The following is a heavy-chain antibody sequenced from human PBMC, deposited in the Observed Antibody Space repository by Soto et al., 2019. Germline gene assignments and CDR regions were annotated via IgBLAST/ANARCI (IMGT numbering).Heavy chain of an antibody. J-gene: IGHJ5*02. V-gene: IGHV3-13*01. D-gene: IGHD2-8*01. CDR2: IGTLGDT. CDR1: GFTFSTYD. CDR3: AGGRSNQYESSPPPKFDP. Sequence: PGGSLRLSCAASGFTFSTYDMHWVRQATGKGLEWVSAIGTLGDTYYLDSVKGRFTISRENAKNSLYLQMSSLRAGDTAVYYCAGGRSNQYESSPPPKFDPWGRGTLVTVSS.